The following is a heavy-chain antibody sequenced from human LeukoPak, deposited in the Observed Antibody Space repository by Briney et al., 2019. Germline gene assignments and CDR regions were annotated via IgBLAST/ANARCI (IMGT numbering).Heavy chain of an antibody. D-gene: IGHD6-19*01. V-gene: IGHV3-23*01. CDR2: TSGTGGMT. J-gene: IGHJ3*02. CDR1: GFTFSSYG. CDR3: AKDGSSSGWGYDVFDI. Sequence: SGGSLRLSCAASGFTFSSYGMSWVRQAPGKGLEWVSTTSGTGGMTYYADSVKGRFTMSRDNSRNTLYLQMRSLRAEDTAVYYCAKDGSSSGWGYDVFDIRGQGTMVTVSS.